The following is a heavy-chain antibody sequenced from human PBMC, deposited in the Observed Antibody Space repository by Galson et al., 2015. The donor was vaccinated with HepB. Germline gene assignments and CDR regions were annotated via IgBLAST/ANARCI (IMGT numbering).Heavy chain of an antibody. D-gene: IGHD3-16*01. Sequence: SLRLSCAASGFTFSSYSMNWVRQAPGKGLEWVSSISSSSSYIYYADSVKGRFTISRDNAKNSLYLQMNSLRAEDTAVYYCASQFTFGGVTRYYGMDVWGQGTTVTVSS. CDR1: GFTFSSYS. J-gene: IGHJ6*02. V-gene: IGHV3-21*01. CDR2: ISSSSSYI. CDR3: ASQFTFGGVTRYYGMDV.